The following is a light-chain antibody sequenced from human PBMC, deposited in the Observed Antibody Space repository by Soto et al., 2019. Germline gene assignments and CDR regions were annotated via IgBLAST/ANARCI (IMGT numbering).Light chain of an antibody. CDR3: QQYGSSPPIT. J-gene: IGKJ5*01. V-gene: IGKV3-15*01. CDR2: GAT. Sequence: EILMTQSPATLSVSPGERATLSCRASQSVRSNLAWYQQKPGQAPRLLIFGATTRATGMPARFSGSGSGTEFTLTISRLEPEDFAVYYCQQYGSSPPITFGQGTRLEIK. CDR1: QSVRSN.